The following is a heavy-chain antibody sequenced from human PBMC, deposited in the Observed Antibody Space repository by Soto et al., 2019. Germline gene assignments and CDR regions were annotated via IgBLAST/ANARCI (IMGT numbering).Heavy chain of an antibody. CDR3: AVDSISGSPYYFDY. J-gene: IGHJ4*02. V-gene: IGHV1-58*01. CDR1: GFTFTSSA. D-gene: IGHD1-26*01. CDR2: IVVGSGNT. Sequence: GASVKVSCKASGFTFTSSAVQWVRQARGQRLEWIGWIVVGSGNTNYAQKFQERVTITRDMSTSTAYMELSSLRSEDTAVYYCAVDSISGSPYYFDYWGQGTLVT.